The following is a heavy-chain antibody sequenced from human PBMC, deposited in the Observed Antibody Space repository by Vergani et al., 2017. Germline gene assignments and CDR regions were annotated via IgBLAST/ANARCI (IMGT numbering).Heavy chain of an antibody. CDR2: ISARYPST. J-gene: IGHJ4*02. V-gene: IGHV3-23*01. Sequence: EVQLLQSGGGVIQPGGSVRLSCAASGFTFSACPMTWVRQAPGKGLEWVSAISARYPSTYYADSVKGRFTISRDNSKNMLYLQMNSLSAEDTAVYYCARLSYVTTPYLQGGYDCWGQGTLVSVSS. D-gene: IGHD2-15*01. CDR3: ARLSYVTTPYLQGGYDC. CDR1: GFTFSACP.